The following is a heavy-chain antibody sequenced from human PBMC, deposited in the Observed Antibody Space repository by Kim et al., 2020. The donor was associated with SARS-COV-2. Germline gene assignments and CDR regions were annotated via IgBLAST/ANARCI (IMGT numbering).Heavy chain of an antibody. CDR1: GYTFTTYD. Sequence: ASVKVSCKASGYTFTTYDINWVRQATGQGLEWMGWMNPNSGNTGYAQKFQGRVTMTSNTSISTAYMELSSLRSEDTAVYYCARRAGSGASGSYIWGYWGQGTLVTVSS. CDR3: ARRAGSGASGSYIWGY. D-gene: IGHD3-10*01. V-gene: IGHV1-8*01. J-gene: IGHJ4*02. CDR2: MNPNSGNT.